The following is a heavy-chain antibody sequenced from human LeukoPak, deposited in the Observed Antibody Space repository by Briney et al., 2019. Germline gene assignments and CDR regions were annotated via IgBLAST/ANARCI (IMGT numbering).Heavy chain of an antibody. J-gene: IGHJ6*02. CDR2: VYHGGST. V-gene: IGHV4-59*01. CDR3: ARTVRWLLSPHNGMDV. Sequence: PSETLSLTCNVSGGSISSYYWSWIRQPPGQGLEWIGYVYHGGSTNYNASLKSRVTISLDTSKNQFSLNLSSVTAADTAVYYCARTVRWLLSPHNGMDVWGQGTTVTVSS. CDR1: GGSISSYY. D-gene: IGHD3-3*01.